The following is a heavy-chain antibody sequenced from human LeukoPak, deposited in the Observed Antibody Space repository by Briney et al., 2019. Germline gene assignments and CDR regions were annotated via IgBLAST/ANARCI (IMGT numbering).Heavy chain of an antibody. CDR2: INPNSGGT. CDR3: ARDDSSGYYPGFDY. J-gene: IGHJ4*02. Sequence: ASVKVSCKASGYTFTGYYMHWVRQAPGQGLEWMGWINPNSGGTNYAQKLQGRVTMTTDTSTSTAYMELRSLRSDDTAVYYCARDDSSGYYPGFDYWGQGTLVTVSS. D-gene: IGHD3-22*01. CDR1: GYTFTGYY. V-gene: IGHV1-2*02.